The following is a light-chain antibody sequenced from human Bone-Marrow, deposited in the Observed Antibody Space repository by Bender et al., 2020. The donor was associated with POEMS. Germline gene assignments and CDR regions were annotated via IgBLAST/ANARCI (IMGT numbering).Light chain of an antibody. CDR3: SSYAGSNKMI. CDR1: SSDVDGYNY. Sequence: QSALTQPPSASGSPGQSVTITCTGTSSDVDGYNYVSCYQHHSVKAPKLLIYEVSQRPSGVPDRFSGCKSGNTASLTVSGLQAEDEADYYCSSYAGSNKMIFGGGTKLTIL. J-gene: IGLJ2*01. CDR2: EVS. V-gene: IGLV2-8*01.